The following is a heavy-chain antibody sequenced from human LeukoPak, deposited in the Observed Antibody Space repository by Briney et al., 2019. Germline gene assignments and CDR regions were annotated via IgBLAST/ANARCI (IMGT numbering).Heavy chain of an antibody. V-gene: IGHV3-23*01. Sequence: GGSLRLSCATSGFSFSTYVMSWVRQAPGKGLEWVSSVGGDGRFTYYADSVKGRFTISRDNSKNTLYLQMNSLRGDDTAIYYCAKFALQSDPFDYWGQGTLVTVSS. CDR3: AKFALQSDPFDY. CDR1: GFSFSTYV. D-gene: IGHD6-19*01. J-gene: IGHJ4*02. CDR2: VGGDGRFT.